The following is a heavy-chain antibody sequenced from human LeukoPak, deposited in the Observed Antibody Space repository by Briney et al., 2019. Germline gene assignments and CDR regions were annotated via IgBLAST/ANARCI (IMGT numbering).Heavy chain of an antibody. CDR3: AKGLGGGYCRSTSCYAFDI. CDR2: ISYDGSNK. Sequence: GGSLRLSCAASGFTFSNYGMHWVRQAPGKGLQWVAVISYDGSNKYYADSVKGRFTISRDNSKNTLYLQMNSLRAEDTAVYYCAKGLGGGYCRSTSCYAFDIWGQGTMVTVSS. V-gene: IGHV3-30*18. J-gene: IGHJ3*02. D-gene: IGHD2-2*01. CDR1: GFTFSNYG.